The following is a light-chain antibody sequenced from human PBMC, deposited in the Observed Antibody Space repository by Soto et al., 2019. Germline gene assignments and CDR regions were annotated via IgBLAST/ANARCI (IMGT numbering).Light chain of an antibody. Sequence: IVRPQSPATLSGSAGGRATLPCSASQSVSSDLAWYQQQPGQAPRLLIYGASSRATGIPDRFSGSGSGTDFTLTISRLEPEDFAVYYCKHFGSSRGTFGQGTKVEIK. CDR1: QSVSSD. V-gene: IGKV3-20*01. J-gene: IGKJ1*01. CDR2: GAS. CDR3: KHFGSSRGT.